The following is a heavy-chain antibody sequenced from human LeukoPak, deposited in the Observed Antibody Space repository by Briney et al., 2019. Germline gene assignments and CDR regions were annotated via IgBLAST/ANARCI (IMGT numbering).Heavy chain of an antibody. CDR2: TFSSGAT. D-gene: IGHD5-24*01. Sequence: SETLSLTCTVSGGSISTYYWNWIRQPPGKGLEWIGHTFSSGATTYNPSLKSRVTISVDTSRSQFSLNLSSVTAADTAVYSCARRSKNGYFLDSWGQGILVTVSS. CDR3: ARRSKNGYFLDS. CDR1: GGSISTYY. V-gene: IGHV4-4*09. J-gene: IGHJ4*02.